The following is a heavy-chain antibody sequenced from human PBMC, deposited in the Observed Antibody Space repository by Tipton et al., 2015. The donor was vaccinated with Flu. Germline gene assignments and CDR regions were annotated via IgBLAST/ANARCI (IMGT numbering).Heavy chain of an antibody. CDR3: AAFCGGDCYIINY. D-gene: IGHD2-21*01. J-gene: IGHJ4*02. CDR2: ISQSGNDK. V-gene: IGHV3-7*03. Sequence: SLRLSCATSGFTFSNYWMSWIRQVPQKGLEWVAHISQSGNDKYYVDSVKGRFTISRDNAKKSLSLQMNSLRAEDTAVYYCAAFCGGDCYIINYWGQGTLVTVSS. CDR1: GFTFSNYW.